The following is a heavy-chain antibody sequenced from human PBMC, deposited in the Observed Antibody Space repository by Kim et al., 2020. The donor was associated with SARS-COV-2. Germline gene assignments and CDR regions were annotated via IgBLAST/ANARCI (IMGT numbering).Heavy chain of an antibody. Sequence: GSESYYVDAVKGRFTNSRDNAKSSLYLQMNSLRDEDTAMYYCARSVFGDNYWGQGTLVSVSS. CDR2: GSES. J-gene: IGHJ4*02. V-gene: IGHV3-7*01. D-gene: IGHD3-10*02. CDR3: ARSVFGDNY.